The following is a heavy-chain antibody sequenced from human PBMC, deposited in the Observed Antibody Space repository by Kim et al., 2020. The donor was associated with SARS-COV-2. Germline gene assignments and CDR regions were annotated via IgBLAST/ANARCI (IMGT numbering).Heavy chain of an antibody. V-gene: IGHV3-48*04. D-gene: IGHD4-4*01. CDR1: GFAFSTQC. CDR3: ARGVVTTESPGHYFAY. Sequence: GGSLRLSCAASGFAFSTQCMNWVRQAPGKGLEWVSYIRSTGSAIDYADSVKGRFTISRDNAKNSLYLQLSSVRAEDKAVYYCARGVVTTESPGHYFAYWGQGILVAVSS. J-gene: IGHJ4*02. CDR2: IRSTGSAI.